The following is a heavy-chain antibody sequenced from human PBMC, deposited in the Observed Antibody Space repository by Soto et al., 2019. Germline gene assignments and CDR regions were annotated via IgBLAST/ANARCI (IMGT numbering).Heavy chain of an antibody. J-gene: IGHJ4*02. CDR1: GFLFDDYT. CDR3: VKDMNYGGNSGYSDY. D-gene: IGHD4-17*01. V-gene: IGHV3-43*01. Sequence: PGGSLRLSCAASGFLFDDYTMHWVRQAPGKGLEWVSLITWTGGSIYYADSVRGRFTTSRDNSKNSVFLQMNSLRTEDAGLYYCVKDMNYGGNSGYSDYWGQGALVTVSS. CDR2: ITWTGGSI.